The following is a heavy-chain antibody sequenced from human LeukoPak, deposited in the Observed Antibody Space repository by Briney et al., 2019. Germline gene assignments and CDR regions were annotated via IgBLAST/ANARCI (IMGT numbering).Heavy chain of an antibody. CDR2: ISWNSGSI. CDR3: ATDSTREMATISFSGFDY. CDR1: GFTFDDYA. D-gene: IGHD5-24*01. Sequence: GGSLRLSCAASGFTFDDYAMHWVRQAPGKGLEWVSGISWNSGSIGYADSVKGRFTISRDNAKNSLYLQMNSLRAEDTALYYCATDSTREMATISFSGFDYRGQGTLVTVSS. J-gene: IGHJ4*02. V-gene: IGHV3-9*01.